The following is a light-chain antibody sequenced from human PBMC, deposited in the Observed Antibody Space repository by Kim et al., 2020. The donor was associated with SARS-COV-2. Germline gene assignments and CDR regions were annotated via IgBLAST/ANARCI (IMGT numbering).Light chain of an antibody. CDR2: GDK. Sequence: GETGRSATTRTTDRIASKAVTEYQQRPGSDPTTVIYGDKHRPYGVADRLSDSSESSPNSAYLTISGLKTEGEDDFYCKSYDSSNWGFGGGTQLTVL. CDR3: KSYDSSNWG. CDR1: TDRIASKA. V-gene: IGLV6-57*03. J-gene: IGLJ3*02.